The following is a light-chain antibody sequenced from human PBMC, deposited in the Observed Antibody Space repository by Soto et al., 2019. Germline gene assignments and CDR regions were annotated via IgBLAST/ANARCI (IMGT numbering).Light chain of an antibody. J-gene: IGKJ4*01. CDR3: QQYDTAPLT. V-gene: IGKV3-20*01. CDR2: GAF. Sequence: EVVLTQSPGTLSLSPGERATLSCRASQSVSSNYLAWYQQKPGRAPRLLLFGAFFRATGIPDRFSGSASGTDFTLTISGLEPEDFAVYYCQQYDTAPLTFGGGTRVEI. CDR1: QSVSSNY.